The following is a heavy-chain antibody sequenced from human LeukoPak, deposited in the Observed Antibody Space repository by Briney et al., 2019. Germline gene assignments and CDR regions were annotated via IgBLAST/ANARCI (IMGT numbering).Heavy chain of an antibody. D-gene: IGHD2-2*01. CDR2: INHSGST. Sequence: SETLSLTCAVYGGSFSGYYWSWIRQPPGKGLEWIGEINHSGSTNYNPSLKSRVTISVDTSKNQFSLKLSSVTAADTAVYYCARGRPSRGVHYQGYRYCSSTSCPNWFDPWGQGTLVTVSS. CDR1: GGSFSGYY. J-gene: IGHJ5*02. V-gene: IGHV4-34*01. CDR3: ARGRPSRGVHYQGYRYCSSTSCPNWFDP.